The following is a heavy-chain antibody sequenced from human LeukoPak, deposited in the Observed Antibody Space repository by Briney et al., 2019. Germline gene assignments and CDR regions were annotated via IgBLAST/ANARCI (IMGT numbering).Heavy chain of an antibody. CDR1: GFTFSSYS. CDR2: ISSSSSYI. D-gene: IGHD5-18*01. CDR3: ARSDTPLSAFDI. V-gene: IGHV3-21*01. J-gene: IGHJ3*02. Sequence: GGSLRLSCAASGFTFSSYSMNWVRQAPGKGLEWVSSISSSSSYIYYADSVKGRFTISRDNAKNSLYLQMNSLRAEDTAVYYCARSDTPLSAFDIWGQETMVTVSS.